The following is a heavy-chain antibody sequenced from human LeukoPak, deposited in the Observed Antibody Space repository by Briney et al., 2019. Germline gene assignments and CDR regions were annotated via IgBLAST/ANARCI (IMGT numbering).Heavy chain of an antibody. J-gene: IGHJ5*02. CDR2: IIPIFGTA. D-gene: IGHD2-2*01. CDR3: ARLAVRRVPAARINWFDP. V-gene: IGHV1-69*13. Sequence: SVKVSCKASGGTFSSCAISWVRQAPGQGLEWMGGIIPIFGTANYAQKFQGRVTITADESTSTAYMELSSLRSEDTAVYYCARLAVRRVPAARINWFDPWGQGTLVTVSS. CDR1: GGTFSSCA.